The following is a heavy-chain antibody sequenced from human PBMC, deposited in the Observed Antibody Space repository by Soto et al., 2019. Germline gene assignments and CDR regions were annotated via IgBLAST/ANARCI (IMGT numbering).Heavy chain of an antibody. D-gene: IGHD4-17*01. CDR3: AREGDYGGNVRVYAFDI. CDR2: IYYSGSP. J-gene: IGHJ3*02. Sequence: QVQLQESGPGLVKPSQTLSLTCTVSGGSISSGDYYWSWIRQPPGKGLEWIGYIYYSGSPYYNPSLKSRATISGDTSKNQFSLKLSSVTAADTAVYYCAREGDYGGNVRVYAFDIWGQGTMVTVSS. CDR1: GGSISSGDYY. V-gene: IGHV4-30-4*01.